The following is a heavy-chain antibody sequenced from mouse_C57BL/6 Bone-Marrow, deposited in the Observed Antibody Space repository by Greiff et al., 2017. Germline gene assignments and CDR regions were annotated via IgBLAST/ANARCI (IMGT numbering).Heavy chain of an antibody. Sequence: EVMLVESGGGLVKPGGSLKLSCAASGFTFSDYGMHWVRQAPEKGLEWVAYISSGSSTIYYADTVKGGFTISRDNAKNTMFLQMTSLRSEDTAMYYCVTGGLRLRRYAMDYWGQGTSVTVSS. V-gene: IGHV5-17*01. CDR2: ISSGSSTI. J-gene: IGHJ4*01. CDR3: VTGGLRLRRYAMDY. CDR1: GFTFSDYG. D-gene: IGHD3-2*02.